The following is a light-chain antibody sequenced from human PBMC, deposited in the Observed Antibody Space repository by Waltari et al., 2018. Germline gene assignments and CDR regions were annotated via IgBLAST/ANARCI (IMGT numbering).Light chain of an antibody. CDR2: RAS. J-gene: IGKJ2*01. V-gene: IGKV3D-15*01. CDR1: QSAKTS. CDR3: QQYDKWLMYT. Sequence: EVVMTQSPATLSVSPGERVSLSCRASQSAKTSLAWYQQTPGQAPRLLIYRASTRAAGVPDRFSGSGSGTEFTLTISSLQSEDFAVYYCQQYDKWLMYTFGQGTKVEVK.